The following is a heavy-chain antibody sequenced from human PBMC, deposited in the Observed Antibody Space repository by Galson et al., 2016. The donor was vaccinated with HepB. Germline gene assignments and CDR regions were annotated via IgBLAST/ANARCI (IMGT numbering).Heavy chain of an antibody. Sequence: PGQGLEWMGETIPIFDRANYAQRFKGRVTLTADRSTTTAYMEMSGLTSEDTAIYYCARKYRQYNWNDGATLDLWGQGTLITVSS. CDR2: TIPIFDRA. D-gene: IGHD1-20*01. V-gene: IGHV1-69*06. J-gene: IGHJ4*02. CDR3: ARKYRQYNWNDGATLDL.